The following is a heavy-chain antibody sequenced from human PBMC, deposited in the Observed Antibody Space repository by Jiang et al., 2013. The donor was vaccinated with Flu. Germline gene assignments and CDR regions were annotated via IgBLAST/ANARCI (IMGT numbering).Heavy chain of an antibody. CDR1: GYSFPIYW. CDR3: ARRSSGWSGKDSFDI. D-gene: IGHD6-19*01. V-gene: IGHV5-51*01. Sequence: YGAEVKKPGESLKISCKGSGYSFPIYWIGWVRQMPGKGLEWMGSIYPSDSNTRYSPSFQGQVTMSVDKSVFTAYLQWNSLKASDTAMYYCARRSSGWSGKDSFDIWGQGTMVTVSS. J-gene: IGHJ3*02. CDR2: IYPSDSNT.